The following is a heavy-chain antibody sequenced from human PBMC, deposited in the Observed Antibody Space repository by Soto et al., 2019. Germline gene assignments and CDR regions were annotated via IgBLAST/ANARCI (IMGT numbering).Heavy chain of an antibody. Sequence: PGGSLRLSCAASGFTFSSYGMHWVRQAPGKGLEWVAVISYDGSNKYYADSVKGRFTISRDNSKNTLYLQMNSLRAEDTAVYYCAKDFKAELELPYFDYWGQGTLVTVSS. D-gene: IGHD1-7*01. CDR3: AKDFKAELELPYFDY. CDR1: GFTFSSYG. CDR2: ISYDGSNK. J-gene: IGHJ4*02. V-gene: IGHV3-30*18.